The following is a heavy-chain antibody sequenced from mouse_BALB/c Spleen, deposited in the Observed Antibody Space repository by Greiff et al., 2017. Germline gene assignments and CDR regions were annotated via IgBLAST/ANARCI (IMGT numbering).Heavy chain of an antibody. CDR1: GYTFTSYW. J-gene: IGHJ4*01. CDR3: ARSEDYDDAMDY. V-gene: IGHV1-7*01. Sequence: QVQLQQSGAELAKPGASVKMSCKASGYTFTSYWMHWVKQRPGQGLEWIGYINPSTGYTEYNQKFKDKATLTADKSSSTAYMQLSSLTSVDSAVYYCARSEDYDDAMDYWGQGTSVTVSS. D-gene: IGHD2-4*01. CDR2: INPSTGYT.